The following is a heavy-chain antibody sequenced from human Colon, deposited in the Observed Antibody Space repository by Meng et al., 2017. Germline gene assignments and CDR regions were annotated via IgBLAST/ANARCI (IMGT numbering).Heavy chain of an antibody. J-gene: IGHJ4*02. CDR3: ARRTQATGTALGY. CDR1: GYTFTSYD. CDR2: MNPNSGNT. V-gene: IGHV1-8*01. D-gene: IGHD1-1*01. Sequence: QVQLVQAGAEVKKPGAAGKVSGKASGYTFTSYDINWVRQATGQGLEWMGWMNPNSGNTGVEQKFQDRITMTRNTSITTAYMELSSLISEDTAVYYCARRTQATGTALGYWGQGTLVTVSS.